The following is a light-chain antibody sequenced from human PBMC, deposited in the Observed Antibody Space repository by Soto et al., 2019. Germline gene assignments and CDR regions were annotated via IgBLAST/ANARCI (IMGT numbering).Light chain of an antibody. Sequence: QSALTQPPSVSAAPGQQVTISCSGSSSNIGNNDVSWYQQLPGAAPKLLIYDNNKRPSGIPDRFSGSKSGTSATLGITGLQTGDEADYYCGTWDSSLSVYVFGTGTKVTVL. J-gene: IGLJ1*01. CDR3: GTWDSSLSVYV. V-gene: IGLV1-51*01. CDR2: DNN. CDR1: SSNIGNND.